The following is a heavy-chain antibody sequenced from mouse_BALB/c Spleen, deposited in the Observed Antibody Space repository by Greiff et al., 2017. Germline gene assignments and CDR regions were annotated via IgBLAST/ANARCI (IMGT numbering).Heavy chain of an antibody. Sequence: EVQLVESGGGLVKPGGSLKLSCAASGFTFSSYAMSWVRQTPEKRLEWVASISSGGSTYYPDSVKGRFTISRDNARNILYLQMSSLRSEDTAMYYCARGDTTVGYAMDYWGQGTSVTVSS. CDR2: ISSGGST. V-gene: IGHV5-6-5*01. CDR1: GFTFSSYA. CDR3: ARGDTTVGYAMDY. J-gene: IGHJ4*01. D-gene: IGHD1-1*01.